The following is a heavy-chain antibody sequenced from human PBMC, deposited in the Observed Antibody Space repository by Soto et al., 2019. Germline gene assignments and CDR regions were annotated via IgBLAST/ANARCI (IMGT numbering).Heavy chain of an antibody. Sequence: GGSLRLSCAASGFTFRRFTINWVRQAPGKGLEWISTISSNSAYIYYTDALRGRFTISRDNAKNSLHLQMNSLRAEDTAVYYCTRDASRDSSARGWFDPWGPGTLVTVSS. CDR1: GFTFRRFT. CDR3: TRDASRDSSARGWFDP. CDR2: ISSNSAYI. J-gene: IGHJ5*02. V-gene: IGHV3-21*01. D-gene: IGHD6-13*01.